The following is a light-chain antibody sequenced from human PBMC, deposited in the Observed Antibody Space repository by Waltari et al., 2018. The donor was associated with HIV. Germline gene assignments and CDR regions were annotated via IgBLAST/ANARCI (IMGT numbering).Light chain of an antibody. Sequence: ISLTQSPSFSASVGDRVTINCQWSRDVSTYMAWYQQKSGAAPKLLVYGASFLEDGVPSRFSGSGSETDFALTIGCLQSEDFATYFCQQYSVFPFTFGQGTEVQIK. CDR3: QQYSVFPFT. CDR1: RDVSTY. J-gene: IGKJ2*01. CDR2: GAS. V-gene: IGKV1D-8*01.